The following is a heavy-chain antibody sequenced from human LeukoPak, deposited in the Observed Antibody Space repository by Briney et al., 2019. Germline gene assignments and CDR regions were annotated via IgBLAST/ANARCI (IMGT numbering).Heavy chain of an antibody. D-gene: IGHD4-17*01. Sequence: GESLKISCKGSGYSFTSYWIGWVRQLPGKGLEWMGIIYPGDSDTRYSPSFQGQVTISADKSISTAYLQWSSLKASDTAMNYCARPGDYGDYLFDYWGQGTLVTVSS. CDR2: IYPGDSDT. J-gene: IGHJ4*02. CDR1: GYSFTSYW. V-gene: IGHV5-51*01. CDR3: ARPGDYGDYLFDY.